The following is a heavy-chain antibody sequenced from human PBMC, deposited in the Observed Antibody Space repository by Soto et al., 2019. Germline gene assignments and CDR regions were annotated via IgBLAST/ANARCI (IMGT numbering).Heavy chain of an antibody. CDR2: ISYDGSNK. CDR1: GFTFSSYA. CDR3: ARGYCISTSCRHPSGGVYYYYGMDV. V-gene: IGHV3-30-3*01. Sequence: QVQLVESGGGVVQPGRSLRLSCAASGFTFSSYAMHWVRQAPGRGRGGVAVISYDGSNKYYADSVKGRFTISRDNSKNTLYLQMNSLRAEDTAVYYCARGYCISTSCRHPSGGVYYYYGMDVWGQGTTVTVSS. J-gene: IGHJ6*02. D-gene: IGHD2-2*01.